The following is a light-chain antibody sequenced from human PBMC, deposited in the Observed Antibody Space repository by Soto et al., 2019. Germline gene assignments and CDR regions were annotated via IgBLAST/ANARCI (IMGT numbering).Light chain of an antibody. CDR3: QQYYTTPYT. Sequence: DIVMTQSPDSLAVSLGERATINCKSSQSVLYSSNNKNYLAWYQQKPGQPPNLLIYWASTRESGVPDRFSGSGSGTDFTLTISSLRAADVAVYYCQQYYTTPYTFGQGTKLEIK. V-gene: IGKV4-1*01. CDR2: WAS. J-gene: IGKJ2*01. CDR1: QSVLYSSNNKNY.